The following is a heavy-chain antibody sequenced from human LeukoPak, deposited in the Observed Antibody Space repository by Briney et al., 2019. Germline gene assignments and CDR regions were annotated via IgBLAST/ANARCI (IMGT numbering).Heavy chain of an antibody. CDR3: ARVLSAMGANTFDV. D-gene: IGHD1-26*01. CDR1: GGSINNYY. CDR2: IYGSSGNT. J-gene: IGHJ3*01. Sequence: SETLSLTCTVSGGSINNYYWTWIRQPPGDGLEWLGRIYGSSGNTDYNPPLKSRVPMSLVKSQDQFSLLLKSVTAAGTAFYCCARVLSAMGANTFDVWGQGTMVSVSS. V-gene: IGHV4-4*07.